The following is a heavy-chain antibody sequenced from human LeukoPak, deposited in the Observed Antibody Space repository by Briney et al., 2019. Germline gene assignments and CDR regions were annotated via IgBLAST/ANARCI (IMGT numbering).Heavy chain of an antibody. CDR3: AREVQDDYGDYAYGMDV. D-gene: IGHD4-17*01. CDR1: GFTFSSYS. CDR2: ISSSSYI. V-gene: IGHV3-21*01. J-gene: IGHJ6*02. Sequence: GGSLRLSCAASGFTFSSYSMNWVRQAPGKGLEWVSSISSSSYIYYADSVKGRFTISRDNAKNSLYLQMNSLRAEDTAVYYCAREVQDDYGDYAYGMDVWGQGTTVTVSS.